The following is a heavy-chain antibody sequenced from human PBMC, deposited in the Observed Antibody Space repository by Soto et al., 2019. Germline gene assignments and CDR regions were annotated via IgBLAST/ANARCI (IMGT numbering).Heavy chain of an antibody. V-gene: IGHV3-9*01. J-gene: IGHJ6*03. Sequence: GGSLRLSCAASGLTFDDYAMHWVRQAPWKGLEWVSGISWNSCSIGYADSVKGRFTISRDNAKNSLYLQMNSLRAEDTALYYCAKTYSSSGPHYYYMDVWGKGTTVTVSS. D-gene: IGHD6-6*01. CDR1: GLTFDDYA. CDR3: AKTYSSSGPHYYYMDV. CDR2: ISWNSCSI.